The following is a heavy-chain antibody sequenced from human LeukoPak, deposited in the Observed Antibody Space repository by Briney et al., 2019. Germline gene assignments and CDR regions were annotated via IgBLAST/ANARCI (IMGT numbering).Heavy chain of an antibody. CDR2: ISSSSSTI. CDR3: ARASLGYCSSTSCHQDY. J-gene: IGHJ4*02. Sequence: GGSLRLSCAASGFTFSSYSMNWVRQAPGKGLEWVSYISSSSSTIYYADSVKGRFTISRDNAKNSLYLQMNSLRAEDTAVYYCARASLGYCSSTSCHQDYWGQGTLVTVSS. V-gene: IGHV3-48*01. CDR1: GFTFSSYS. D-gene: IGHD2-2*01.